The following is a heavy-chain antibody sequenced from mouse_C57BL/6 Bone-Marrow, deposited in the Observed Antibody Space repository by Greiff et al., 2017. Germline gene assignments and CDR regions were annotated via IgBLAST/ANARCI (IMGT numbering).Heavy chain of an antibody. CDR3: ARSITTGRAY. D-gene: IGHD1-1*01. J-gene: IGHJ3*01. CDR2: INPNNGGT. Sequence: VQLQQSGPELVKPGASVKISCKASGYTFTDYYMNWVKQSHGKSLEWIGDINPNNGGTSYNQKFKGKATLTVDKSSSTAYMELRSLTSEDSAVYYCARSITTGRAYWGQGTLVTVSA. CDR1: GYTFTDYY. V-gene: IGHV1-26*01.